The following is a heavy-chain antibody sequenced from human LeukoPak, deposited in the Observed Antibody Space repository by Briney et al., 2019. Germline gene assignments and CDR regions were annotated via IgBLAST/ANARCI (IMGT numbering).Heavy chain of an antibody. CDR1: GGSISSYY. V-gene: IGHV4-59*08. Sequence: SETLSLTCSVSGGSISSYYWSWILQPPGKGLEWIGYMYHSGSTYYNPSLQSRVTLSADTSNNQFSLRLTSVTAADTAVYYCVRLAQCVGSSCFAVHFWGQGTLVHVS. D-gene: IGHD2-2*01. CDR2: MYHSGST. CDR3: VRLAQCVGSSCFAVHF. J-gene: IGHJ4*02.